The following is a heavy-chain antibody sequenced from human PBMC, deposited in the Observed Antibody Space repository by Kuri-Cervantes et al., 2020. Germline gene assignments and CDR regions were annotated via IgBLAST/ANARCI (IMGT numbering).Heavy chain of an antibody. CDR3: ARELQSAFDI. D-gene: IGHD2-21*02. CDR1: GGTFSSYA. V-gene: IGHV1-69*06. Sequence: SVKVSCKASGGTFSSYAISWVRQAPGQGLEWMGGIIFIFGTANYAQKFQGRVTITADKSTSTAYMELSSLRSEDTAVYYCARELQSAFDIWGQGTMVTVSS. J-gene: IGHJ3*02. CDR2: IIFIFGTA.